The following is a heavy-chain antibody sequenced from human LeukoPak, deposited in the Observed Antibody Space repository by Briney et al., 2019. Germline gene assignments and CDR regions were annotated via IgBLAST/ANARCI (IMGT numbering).Heavy chain of an antibody. V-gene: IGHV1-18*01. Sequence: GASVKVSCKASGYTFTSYGISWVRQAPGQGLEWMGWISAYNGNTNYAQKLQGRVTMTTDTSTSTAYMELRSLRSDDTAVYYCARDLNIVPTISGYTSHDYWGQGTLVTVSS. CDR2: ISAYNGNT. CDR1: GYTFTSYG. D-gene: IGHD5-12*01. J-gene: IGHJ4*02. CDR3: ARDLNIVPTISGYTSHDY.